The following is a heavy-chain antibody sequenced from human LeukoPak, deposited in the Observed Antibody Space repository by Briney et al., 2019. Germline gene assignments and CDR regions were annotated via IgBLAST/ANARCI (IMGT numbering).Heavy chain of an antibody. J-gene: IGHJ4*02. CDR2: INDSGTT. CDR3: ARLSMTSQDS. CDR1: GGSFSGYY. Sequence: SETLSLTCAVYGGSFSGYYWNWIRQPPGKGLEWIGEINDSGTTNYNPSLKNRVTISLDTSKNQFSLKLTSVTAADTAVYYRARLSMTSQDSWGQGTLVTVSS. V-gene: IGHV4-34*01. D-gene: IGHD2/OR15-2a*01.